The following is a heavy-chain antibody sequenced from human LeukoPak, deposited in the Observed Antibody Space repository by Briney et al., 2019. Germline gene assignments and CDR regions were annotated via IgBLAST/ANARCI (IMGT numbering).Heavy chain of an antibody. CDR3: ARDRGQWLVDWYFDL. CDR1: GGSISSYY. J-gene: IGHJ2*01. D-gene: IGHD6-19*01. Sequence: SETLSLTCTVSGGSISSYYWSWIRQPAGKGLEGIGRIYTSGSTNYNPSLKSRVTISVDTSKNQFSLKLSSVTAADTAVYYCARDRGQWLVDWYFDLWGRGTLVTVSS. CDR2: IYTSGST. V-gene: IGHV4-4*07.